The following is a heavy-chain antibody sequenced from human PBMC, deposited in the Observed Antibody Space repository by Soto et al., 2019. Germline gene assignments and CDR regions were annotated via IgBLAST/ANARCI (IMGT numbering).Heavy chain of an antibody. J-gene: IGHJ6*02. V-gene: IGHV1-18*01. D-gene: IGHD6-13*01. Sequence: ASVKVSCKASGYTFTSYGISWVRQAPGQGLEWMGWISAYNGNTNYAQKLQGRVTMTTDTSTSTAYMELRSLRSDDTAVYYCASLVIPDIAAAGSYYYGMDVWGQGTTVTVS. CDR3: ASLVIPDIAAAGSYYYGMDV. CDR1: GYTFTSYG. CDR2: ISAYNGNT.